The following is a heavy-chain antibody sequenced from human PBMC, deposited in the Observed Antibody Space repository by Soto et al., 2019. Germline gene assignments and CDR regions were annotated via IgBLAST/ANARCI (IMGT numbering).Heavy chain of an antibody. CDR3: AKAYCSGLICYLYYFDY. V-gene: IGHV4-59*01. Sequence: QVQLQESGPGLVKPSETLSLNCTVSADSINNYYWNWIRQPPGKGLEWIGYISYIGSTNYNPSLESRVTISVDTSMNQFSLRLSSVTAADTAVYFCAKAYCSGLICYLYYFDYWGQGTLVTVSS. CDR2: ISYIGST. D-gene: IGHD2-15*01. J-gene: IGHJ4*02. CDR1: ADSINNYY.